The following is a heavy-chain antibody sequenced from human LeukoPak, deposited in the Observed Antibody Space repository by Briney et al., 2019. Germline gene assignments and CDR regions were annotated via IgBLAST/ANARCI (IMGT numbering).Heavy chain of an antibody. D-gene: IGHD3-10*01. Sequence: GRSLRLSCAASGFTFSSYGMHWVRQAPGKGLEWVAVISYDGSNKYYADSVKGRFTISRDNSKNTLYLQMNSLRAEDTAVYYCAKWDDYYGSGSPFDYWGQGTLVTVSS. CDR3: AKWDDYYGSGSPFDY. CDR2: ISYDGSNK. CDR1: GFTFSSYG. V-gene: IGHV3-30*18. J-gene: IGHJ4*02.